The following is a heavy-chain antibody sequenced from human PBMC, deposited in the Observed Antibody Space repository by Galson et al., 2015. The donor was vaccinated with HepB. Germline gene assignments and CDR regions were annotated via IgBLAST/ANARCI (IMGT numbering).Heavy chain of an antibody. CDR3: ARVVAYAKYNWFDP. Sequence: SLRLSCAASGFTFSSYWMHWVRQAPGKGLVWVSRINSDGSSTSYADSVKGRFTISRDNAKNTLYLQMNSLRAEDTAVYHCARVVAYAKYNWFDPWGQGTLVTVSS. D-gene: IGHD2-15*01. V-gene: IGHV3-74*01. CDR1: GFTFSSYW. CDR2: INSDGSST. J-gene: IGHJ5*02.